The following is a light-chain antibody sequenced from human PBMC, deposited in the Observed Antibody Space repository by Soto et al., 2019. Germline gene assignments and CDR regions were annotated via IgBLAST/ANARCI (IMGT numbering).Light chain of an antibody. J-gene: IGKJ4*01. Sequence: DIQMTQSPSTLSTSVGDRVTITCRASQSISSWLAWYQQKPGKPPKLLIYDASSLERGVPSRFSGSGSGTEFTLTISSLQPDDFATYYCQQYNDLSTFGGGTKVDNK. CDR1: QSISSW. CDR2: DAS. V-gene: IGKV1-5*01. CDR3: QQYNDLST.